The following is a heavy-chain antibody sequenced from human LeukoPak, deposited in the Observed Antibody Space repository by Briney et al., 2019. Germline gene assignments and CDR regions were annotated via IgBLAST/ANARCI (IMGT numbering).Heavy chain of an antibody. J-gene: IGHJ4*02. CDR3: ARLKPTYCSGGSCYHGDFDY. CDR1: GGSITSGSEY. Sequence: SETLSLTCTVPGGSITSGSEYWTWIRQPAGKGLEWIGLMYKSGSTNYNPSLKSRVTISVDTSKNQFSLKMSSVTAADTAVYYCARLKPTYCSGGSCYHGDFDYWGQGTLVTVSS. CDR2: MYKSGST. V-gene: IGHV4-61*10. D-gene: IGHD2-15*01.